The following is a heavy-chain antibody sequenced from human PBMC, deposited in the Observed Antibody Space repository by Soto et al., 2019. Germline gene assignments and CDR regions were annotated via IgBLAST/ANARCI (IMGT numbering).Heavy chain of an antibody. V-gene: IGHV6-1*01. CDR1: GDSVSSNSAA. J-gene: IGHJ5*02. Sequence: QVPLQQSGPGLVKPSQTLSLTCAISGDSVSSNSAAWNWIRQSPSRGLEWLGRTYYRSKWYNDYAVPVKSRITINPDTSKNQFSLQLNSVTPEDTAVYFCARTLSSSAENWFDPWGQGTLVTVSS. D-gene: IGHD6-6*01. CDR3: ARTLSSSAENWFDP. CDR2: TYYRSKWYN.